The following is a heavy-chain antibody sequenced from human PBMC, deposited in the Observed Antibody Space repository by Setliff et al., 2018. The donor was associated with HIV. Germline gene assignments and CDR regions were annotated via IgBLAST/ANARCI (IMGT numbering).Heavy chain of an antibody. D-gene: IGHD5-12*01. Sequence: PSETLSLTCNVSGGSISSYYWSWIRLPPGKGLEWIGYIYYSGTADYNPSLKSRATISIDTSNNQFALKLTSMTAADTAVYFCARLKSASGYFGFDFWGQGTLVTVSS. CDR3: ARLKSASGYFGFDF. CDR2: IYYSGTA. CDR1: GGSISSYY. J-gene: IGHJ4*02. V-gene: IGHV4-59*08.